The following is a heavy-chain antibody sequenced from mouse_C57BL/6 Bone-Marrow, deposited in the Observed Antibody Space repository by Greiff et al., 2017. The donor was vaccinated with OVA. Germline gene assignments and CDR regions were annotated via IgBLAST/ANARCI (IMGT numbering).Heavy chain of an antibody. J-gene: IGHJ4*01. V-gene: IGHV1-82*01. Sequence: QVQLQQSGPELVKPGASVKISCKASGYAFSSSWMNWVKQRPGKGLEWIGRIYPGDGDTNYNGKFKGKATLTADQASSTAYMQLSSLTSEDSAVYFCARWDYSYAMDYWGQGTSVTVSS. CDR3: ARWDYSYAMDY. D-gene: IGHD2-13*01. CDR1: GYAFSSSW. CDR2: IYPGDGDT.